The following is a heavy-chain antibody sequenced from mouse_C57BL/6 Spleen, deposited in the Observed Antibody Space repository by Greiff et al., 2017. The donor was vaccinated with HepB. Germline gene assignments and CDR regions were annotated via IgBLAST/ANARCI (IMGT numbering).Heavy chain of an antibody. Sequence: VQLQQSGPELVKPGASVKISCKASGYAFSSSWMNWVKQRPGKGLEWIGRIYPGDGDTNYNGKFKGKATLTADKSSSTAYMQLSSLTSEDSAVYFCARGYYGSSYPDYWGEGTTLTVSS. J-gene: IGHJ2*01. CDR3: ARGYYGSSYPDY. CDR2: IYPGDGDT. V-gene: IGHV1-82*01. D-gene: IGHD1-1*01. CDR1: GYAFSSSW.